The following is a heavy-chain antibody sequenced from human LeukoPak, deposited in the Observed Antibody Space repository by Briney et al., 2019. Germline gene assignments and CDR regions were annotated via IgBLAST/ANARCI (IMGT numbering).Heavy chain of an antibody. CDR1: GGSISSSSYY. V-gene: IGHV4-39*01. CDR3: ARHYSSGWYYFDY. J-gene: IGHJ4*02. D-gene: IGHD6-19*01. CDR2: IYYSGST. Sequence: SETLSLTCTASGGSISSSSYYWGWIRRPPGKGLEWIGSIYYSGSTYYNPSLKSRVTISVDTSKNQFSLKLSSVTAADTAVYYCARHYSSGWYYFDYWGQGTLVTVSS.